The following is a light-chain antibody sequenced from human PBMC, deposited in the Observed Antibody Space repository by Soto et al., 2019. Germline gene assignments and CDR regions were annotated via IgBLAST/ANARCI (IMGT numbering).Light chain of an antibody. J-gene: IGKJ1*01. CDR2: SAS. CDR3: QQYYRYPWT. Sequence: DIQMTQSPSSVSASVGDRVTITCRASQGISTYLGWYQQKPGKAPKSLIYSASSLQSGVPSKFSGVGSGTEFTLTITDMQPVDFETSYCQQYYRYPWTFGQGTKVEI. CDR1: QGISTY. V-gene: IGKV1-16*02.